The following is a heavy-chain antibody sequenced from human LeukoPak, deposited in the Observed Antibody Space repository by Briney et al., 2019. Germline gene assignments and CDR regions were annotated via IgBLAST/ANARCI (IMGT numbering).Heavy chain of an antibody. CDR2: VSHSGST. V-gene: IGHV4-34*01. Sequence: PSETLSLTCAVSGGSFSAYYWTWIRQPPGKGLEWIGEVSHSGSTNYNPSLKSRLTISVDTSKNQFSLKLSSVTAADTAVYYCARGVYIAAAQYGYWGQGTLVTVSS. J-gene: IGHJ4*02. CDR3: ARGVYIAAAQYGY. CDR1: GGSFSAYY. D-gene: IGHD6-13*01.